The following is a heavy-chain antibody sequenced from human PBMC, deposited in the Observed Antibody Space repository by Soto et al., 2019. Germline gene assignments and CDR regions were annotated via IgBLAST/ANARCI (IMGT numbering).Heavy chain of an antibody. V-gene: IGHV2-70*01. CDR3: ARKPWFGELFSPSYYYGMDV. CDR2: IDWDDDK. J-gene: IGHJ6*02. D-gene: IGHD3-10*01. CDR1: GFSPGTSGKS. Sequence: AHTHTWTCRFAGFSPGTSGKSVSWIRQPPGKALEWLALIDWDDDKYYSTSLKTRLTISKDTSKNQVVLTMTNMDTVDKATYYCARKPWFGELFSPSYYYGMDVRGQGT.